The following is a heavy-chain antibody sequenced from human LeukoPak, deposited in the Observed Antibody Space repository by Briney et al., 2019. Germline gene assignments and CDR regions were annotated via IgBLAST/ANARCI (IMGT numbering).Heavy chain of an antibody. V-gene: IGHV1-2*04. CDR3: AYCSSTSCHPDAFDI. Sequence: GASVKVSCKASGYTFTGYYMHWVRQAPGQGLEWMGWINPNSGGTNYAQKFQGWVTMTRDTSISTAYMELSRLRSDDTAVYYCAYCSSTSCHPDAFDIWGQGTMVTVSS. CDR2: INPNSGGT. D-gene: IGHD2-2*01. CDR1: GYTFTGYY. J-gene: IGHJ3*02.